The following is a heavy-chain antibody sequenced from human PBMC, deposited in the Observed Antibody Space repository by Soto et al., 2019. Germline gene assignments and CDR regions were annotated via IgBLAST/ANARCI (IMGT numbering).Heavy chain of an antibody. J-gene: IGHJ6*02. CDR1: GGSFSGYF. CDR2: INQSGNT. CDR3: ARGRVTDQTFHYYFGLDV. V-gene: IGHV4-34*01. Sequence: QVQLQQWGAGLLKPSETLSLICAVHGGSFSGYFWSWIRQPPGKGLEWIGEINQSGNTNYSPSLKSLITMSVDTSQKQFTLKATSVTAADTAVYFCARGRVTDQTFHYYFGLDVWGQGTTVTVSS.